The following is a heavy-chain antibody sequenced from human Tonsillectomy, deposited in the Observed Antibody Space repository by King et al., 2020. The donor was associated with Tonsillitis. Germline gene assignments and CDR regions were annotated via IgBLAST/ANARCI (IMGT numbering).Heavy chain of an antibody. CDR1: GFTFSNYS. J-gene: IGHJ6*03. CDR2: ISRGSSYI. V-gene: IGHV3-21*01. CDR3: ARAGYSSSWFSGGYYYYYMDV. D-gene: IGHD6-13*01. Sequence: VQLVESGGGLVKPGGSLRLSCAASGFTFSNYSMNWVRQAPGKGLEWVSSISRGSSYIYYADSLKGRFTISRDNAKNSLYLQMNSLRAEDTAVYYCARAGYSSSWFSGGYYYYYMDVWGKGTTVTVSS.